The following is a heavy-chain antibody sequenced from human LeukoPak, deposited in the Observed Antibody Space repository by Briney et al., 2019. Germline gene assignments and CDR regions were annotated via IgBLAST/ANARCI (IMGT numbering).Heavy chain of an antibody. CDR3: AKEGGATRYNLYYFDY. Sequence: GRSLRLSCAASGFTFSSYGMHWVRQAPGKGLEWVAVISYDGSNKYYADSVKGRFTISRDNSKNTLYLQMNSLRAEDTAVYYCAKEGGATRYNLYYFDYWGQGTLVTVSS. CDR1: GFTFSSYG. J-gene: IGHJ4*02. V-gene: IGHV3-30*18. D-gene: IGHD1-26*01. CDR2: ISYDGSNK.